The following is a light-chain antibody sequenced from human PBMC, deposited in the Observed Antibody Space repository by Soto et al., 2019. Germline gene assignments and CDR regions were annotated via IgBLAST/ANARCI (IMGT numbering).Light chain of an antibody. Sequence: EIACKKYKGTLYLNKGESATLSCLASQTLSNSFIAWYQHKPGRAPRLLVYDTSTRATGIPDRYSGSGSGTDFTLTINRLEPEDFAVYFCQQYGSSPQTFGQGTKVDIK. J-gene: IGKJ1*01. CDR2: DTS. CDR3: QQYGSSPQT. V-gene: IGKV3-20*01. CDR1: QTLSNSF.